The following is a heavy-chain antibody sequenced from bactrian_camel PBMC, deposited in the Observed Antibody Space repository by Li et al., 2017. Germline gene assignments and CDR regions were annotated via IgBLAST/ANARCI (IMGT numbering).Heavy chain of an antibody. D-gene: IGHD3*01. J-gene: IGHJ4*01. CDR3: AAVQRCRGRLLVAALMSFPI. CDR2: IDKDGRT. CDR1: PYTYTTYC. Sequence: VQLVESGGGSVQTGGTLTLSCAVQPYTYTTYCMGWFRQTPGNEREGVAAIDKDGRTSYADSVKGRFTISKDNAKNTLYLQMNSLKPEDTAMYYCAAVQRCRGRLLVAALMSFPIRGQGTQVTVS. V-gene: IGHV3S42*01.